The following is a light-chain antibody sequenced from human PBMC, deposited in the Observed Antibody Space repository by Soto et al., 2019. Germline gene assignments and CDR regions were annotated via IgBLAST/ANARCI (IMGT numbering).Light chain of an antibody. CDR1: QSINRW. Sequence: DIQMTQSPSTLSASAGDRVTITCRASQSINRWLAWYQQKPGKAPKLLINDASSRASGVPSRFSGSGSGTEFTLTISSLQPDDFETYCCQQFHRFPITFGQGTRLDVK. J-gene: IGKJ5*01. CDR2: DAS. CDR3: QQFHRFPIT. V-gene: IGKV1-5*01.